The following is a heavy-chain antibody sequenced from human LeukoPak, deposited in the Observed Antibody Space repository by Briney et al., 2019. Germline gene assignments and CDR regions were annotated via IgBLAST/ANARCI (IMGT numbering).Heavy chain of an antibody. Sequence: GGSLRLSCAASGFTFDSYAMSWVRQAPGKGLEWVSAVSRFGGTTYYADSAKGRFTISRDNSKNTLYLQMNSLRAEDTAVYYCARGLYYYDSSGYDYFDYWGQGTLVTVSS. D-gene: IGHD3-22*01. J-gene: IGHJ4*02. CDR3: ARGLYYYDSSGYDYFDY. CDR2: VSRFGGTT. CDR1: GFTFDSYA. V-gene: IGHV3-23*01.